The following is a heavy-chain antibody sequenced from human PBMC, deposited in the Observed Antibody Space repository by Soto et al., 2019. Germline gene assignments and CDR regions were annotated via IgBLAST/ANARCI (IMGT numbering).Heavy chain of an antibody. Sequence: GGSLRLACAASGFTFSSYAMSWVRQAPGQGLDWVSAISGSGGTTYYADPVKGRFTISRDNSKNTLSLQMNSLRAEDTAVYYCAKFFVETGGSSGWPWSFHYWGQGTLVTVSS. V-gene: IGHV3-23*01. J-gene: IGHJ4*02. CDR1: GFTFSSYA. CDR2: ISGSGGTT. CDR3: AKFFVETGGSSGWPWSFHY. D-gene: IGHD6-25*01.